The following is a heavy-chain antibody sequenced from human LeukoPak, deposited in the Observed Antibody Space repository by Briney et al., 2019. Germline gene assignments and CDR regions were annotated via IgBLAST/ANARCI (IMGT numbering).Heavy chain of an antibody. D-gene: IGHD3-22*01. CDR3: ARGNYDSRGYSNAFDI. CDR1: GGSISSYH. Sequence: PSETLSLTCTVSGGSISSYHGSWIRQPPGKRLEWIGYISYSGSTNSNPSLKSRVTISVDTSKNQFSLKLSSVTAADTAVYYCARGNYDSRGYSNAFDIWGQGAMVTVSS. J-gene: IGHJ3*02. V-gene: IGHV4-59*01. CDR2: ISYSGST.